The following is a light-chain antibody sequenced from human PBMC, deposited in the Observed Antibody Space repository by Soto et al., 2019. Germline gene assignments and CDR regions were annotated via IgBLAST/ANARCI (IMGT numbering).Light chain of an antibody. V-gene: IGLV4-69*01. CDR2: LNSDGSH. CDR1: SGHSSYA. CDR3: QTWGTGIPV. J-gene: IGLJ2*01. Sequence: QLVLTQSPSASASLGASVKLTCTLSSGHSSYAIAWHQQQPETGPRYLMKLNSDGSHSKGDGIPDRFSGSSSGAERYLTISSLQSEDEADYYCQTWGTGIPVFGGGTKLTVL.